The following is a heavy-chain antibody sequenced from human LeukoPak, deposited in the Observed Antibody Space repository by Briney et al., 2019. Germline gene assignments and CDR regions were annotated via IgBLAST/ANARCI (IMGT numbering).Heavy chain of an antibody. CDR2: IYHSGST. J-gene: IGHJ4*02. D-gene: IGHD3-22*01. CDR1: GGSISSSNW. V-gene: IGHV4-4*02. Sequence: SETLSLTCAVSGGSISSSNWWSWVRQPPGKGLEWIGEIYHSGSTNYNPSLKSRVTISIDTSKNQFSLKLSSVTAADTAVYYCARNDYYDSSAGDYWGQGTLVTVSS. CDR3: ARNDYYDSSAGDY.